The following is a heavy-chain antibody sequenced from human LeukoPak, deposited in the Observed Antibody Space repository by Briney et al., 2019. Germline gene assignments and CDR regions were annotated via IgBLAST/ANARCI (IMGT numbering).Heavy chain of an antibody. CDR3: ARAVGATQFDY. J-gene: IGHJ4*02. CDR1: GFTFSSYA. D-gene: IGHD1-26*01. CDR2: IYSGGTA. Sequence: PGGSLRLSCAASGFTFSSYAMSWVRQAPGKGLEWVSVIYSGGTAYYADSVKGRFTISRDNSKNTLYLQMNSLRGEDTAVYYCARAVGATQFDYWGQGTLVTVSS. V-gene: IGHV3-53*01.